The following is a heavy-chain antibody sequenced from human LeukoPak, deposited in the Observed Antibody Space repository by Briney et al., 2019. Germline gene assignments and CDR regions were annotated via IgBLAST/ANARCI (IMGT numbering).Heavy chain of an antibody. D-gene: IGHD6-13*01. J-gene: IGHJ2*01. V-gene: IGHV1-2*06. CDR2: INPNSGGT. Sequence: GASVKVSCKASGYTFTGYYMHWVRQAPGQGLEWMGRINPNSGGTNYAQKFQGRVTMTRDTSISTAYMELSRLRSDDTAVYYCARVPSSSWYNWYFDLWSRGTLVTVSS. CDR3: ARVPSSSWYNWYFDL. CDR1: GYTFTGYY.